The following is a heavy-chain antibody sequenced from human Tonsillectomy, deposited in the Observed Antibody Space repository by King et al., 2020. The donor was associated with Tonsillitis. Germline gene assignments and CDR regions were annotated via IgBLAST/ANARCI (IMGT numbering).Heavy chain of an antibody. V-gene: IGHV3-15*01. CDR2: IKRKTDGWTT. Sequence: VQLVESGGGLVKPGGSLRLSCEASGISFNDACMSWVRQAPGKGLEWVGRIKRKTDGWTTDYGAPVKGRFTISRDDSKSTLYLQINRLKTEDTDVYYCTTVNYFDSSGSAGEYGLDVWGQGTTVTVSS. D-gene: IGHD3-22*01. CDR1: GISFNDAC. J-gene: IGHJ6*02. CDR3: TTVNYFDSSGSAGEYGLDV.